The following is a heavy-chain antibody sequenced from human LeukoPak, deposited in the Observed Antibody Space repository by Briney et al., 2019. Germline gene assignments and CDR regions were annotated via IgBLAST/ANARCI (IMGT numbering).Heavy chain of an antibody. CDR1: GGSITSTNW. D-gene: IGHD2-15*01. CDR2: VSLSGLT. CDR3: SRENGACSPFGY. Sequence: SGTLSLTCGVSGGSITSTNWWSWVRQPPGQGLEWTGEVSLSGLTNYNPSLSSRVIMALDTSKNHLSLNLSSVTAADTAVYYCSRENGACSPFGYWGQGALVTVPS. V-gene: IGHV4-4*02. J-gene: IGHJ4*02.